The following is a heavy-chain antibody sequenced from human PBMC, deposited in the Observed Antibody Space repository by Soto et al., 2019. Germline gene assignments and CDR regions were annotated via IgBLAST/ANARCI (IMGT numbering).Heavy chain of an antibody. CDR2: IWYDGSNK. CDR3: ARDIYSSSSRGYYYYGMDV. D-gene: IGHD6-6*01. Sequence: PGGSLRLSCAASGFTFSSYGMHWVRQAPGKGLEWVAVIWYDGSNKYYADSAKGRFTISRDNSKNTLYLQMNSLRAEDTAVYYCARDIYSSSSRGYYYYGMDVWGQGTTVTVSS. CDR1: GFTFSSYG. J-gene: IGHJ6*02. V-gene: IGHV3-33*01.